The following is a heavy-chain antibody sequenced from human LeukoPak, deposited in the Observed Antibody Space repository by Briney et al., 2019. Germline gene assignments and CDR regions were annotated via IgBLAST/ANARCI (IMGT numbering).Heavy chain of an antibody. CDR1: GFTFSSYA. D-gene: IGHD2-15*01. CDR2: ISGGGGST. Sequence: PGGSLRLSCAASGFTFSSYAMTWVRQAPGMGLEWVSTISGGGGSTYYADSVKGRFTISRDNSKNTLYLQMNNLRAEDTAVYYCAKDHRVSQLLLLPWGQGTLVTVSS. J-gene: IGHJ5*02. V-gene: IGHV3-23*01. CDR3: AKDHRVSQLLLLP.